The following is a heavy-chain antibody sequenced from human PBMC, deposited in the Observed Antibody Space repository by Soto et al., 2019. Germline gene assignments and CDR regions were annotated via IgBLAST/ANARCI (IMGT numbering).Heavy chain of an antibody. V-gene: IGHV1-18*01. CDR3: ARDGGVDPDIVVVPAAMLGGPDSYGMDV. D-gene: IGHD2-2*01. Sequence: ASVKVSCKASGYTFNSYGITWVRQAPGQGLEWMGWISAYNGDTNYAQNFRGRVTMTTDTSTSTAYMELRSLRSDDTAMYYCARDGGVDPDIVVVPAAMLGGPDSYGMDVWGQGTTVTVSS. CDR2: ISAYNGDT. CDR1: GYTFNSYG. J-gene: IGHJ6*02.